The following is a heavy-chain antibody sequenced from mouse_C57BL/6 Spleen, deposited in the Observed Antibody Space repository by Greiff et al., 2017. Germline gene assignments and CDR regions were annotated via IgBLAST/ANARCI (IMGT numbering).Heavy chain of an antibody. CDR1: GYAFSSSW. CDR3: ARENWVFDY. J-gene: IGHJ2*01. V-gene: IGHV1-82*01. Sequence: QVQLQQSGPELVKPGASVKISCKASGYAFSSSWMNWVKQRPGKGLEWIGRIYPGDGDTNYNGKFKGKATLTADKSSSTAYMQLSSLTSEASAVYFCARENWVFDYWGQGTTLTVSS. CDR2: IYPGDGDT. D-gene: IGHD4-1*01.